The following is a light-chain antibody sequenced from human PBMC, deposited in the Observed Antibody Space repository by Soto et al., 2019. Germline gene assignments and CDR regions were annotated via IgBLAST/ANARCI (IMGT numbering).Light chain of an antibody. V-gene: IGKV1-33*01. CDR2: DAS. Sequence: DIQMTQSPSSLSASVGDRVTITCQASQDIRSYLTWYQLKPGKAPNLLIYDASSLRTGVPSRFSEGGYEKTNTFIIDSLRNEDFATYFCQQYHTLPLTLCQRTELDIK. CDR3: QQYHTLPLT. CDR1: QDIRSY. J-gene: IGKJ2*01.